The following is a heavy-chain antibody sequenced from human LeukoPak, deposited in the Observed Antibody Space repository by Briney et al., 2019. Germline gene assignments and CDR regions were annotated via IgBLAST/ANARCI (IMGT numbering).Heavy chain of an antibody. J-gene: IGHJ4*02. V-gene: IGHV5-51*01. Sequence: ESLKISCKGFGFSFTSYWIGWVRQIPGKGLEWMGIIYPGDSDTRYSPSFQGQVTISADKSISTAYLQWSSLKASDTAMYYCARQAYDSSGYPDYWGQGTLVTVSS. CDR3: ARQAYDSSGYPDY. CDR1: GFSFTSYW. CDR2: IYPGDSDT. D-gene: IGHD3-22*01.